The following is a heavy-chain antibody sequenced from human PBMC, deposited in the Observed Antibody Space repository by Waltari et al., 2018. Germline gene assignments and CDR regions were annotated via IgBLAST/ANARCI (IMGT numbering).Heavy chain of an antibody. CDR3: AREGSIAVAGTEENFDY. CDR1: GFTFSSYG. V-gene: IGHV3-33*01. D-gene: IGHD6-19*01. CDR2: IWYDGSNK. Sequence: QVQLVESGGGVVQPGRSLRLSCAASGFTFSSYGMHWVRQAPGKGLEWVAVIWYDGSNKYYADSVKGRFTISRDNSKNTLYLQMNSLRAEDTAVYYCAREGSIAVAGTEENFDYWGQGTLVTVSS. J-gene: IGHJ4*02.